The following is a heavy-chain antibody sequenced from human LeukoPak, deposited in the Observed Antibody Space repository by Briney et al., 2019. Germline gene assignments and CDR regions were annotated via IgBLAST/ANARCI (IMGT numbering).Heavy chain of an antibody. CDR3: ARLTITMVRGVIIYYYYYYMDV. J-gene: IGHJ6*03. V-gene: IGHV4-39*01. CDR1: GGSTSSSSYY. CDR2: IYYSGST. D-gene: IGHD3-10*01. Sequence: PSETLSLTCTVSGGSTSSSSYYWGWIRQPPGKGLEWIGSIYYSGSTYYNPSLKSRVTISVDTSKNQFSLKLSSVTAADTAVYYCARLTITMVRGVIIYYYYYYMDVWGKGTTVTISS.